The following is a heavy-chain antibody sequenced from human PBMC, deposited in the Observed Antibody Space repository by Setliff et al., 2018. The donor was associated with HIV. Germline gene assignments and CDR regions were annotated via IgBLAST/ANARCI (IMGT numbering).Heavy chain of an antibody. CDR3: ARTTSNSYRYHYYYSMDV. V-gene: IGHV1-69*05. Sequence: ASVKVSCKVSGNTFSSYGFTWVRQAPGQGLEWMGGTTPLLGTTNYAQKFQGRVTITTDEPTNSLYLQMNSLRAEDAAVYYCARTTSNSYRYHYYYSMDVWGQGTTVTVSS. CDR2: TTPLLGTT. CDR1: GNTFSSYG. J-gene: IGHJ6*02. D-gene: IGHD4-4*01.